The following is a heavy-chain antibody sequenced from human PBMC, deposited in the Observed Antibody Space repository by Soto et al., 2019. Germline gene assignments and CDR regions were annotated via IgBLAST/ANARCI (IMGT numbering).Heavy chain of an antibody. Sequence: PSETLSLTCTVSGGSISSSSYYWGWIRQPPGKGLEWIGSIYYSGSAYYNPSLKSRVTISVGTSKNQFSRKLSSVTAADTAVYYCARCSFRGVIPYYYYGMDVWGQGTTVTVSS. CDR2: IYYSGSA. CDR3: ARCSFRGVIPYYYYGMDV. V-gene: IGHV4-39*01. J-gene: IGHJ6*02. D-gene: IGHD3-10*01. CDR1: GGSISSSSYY.